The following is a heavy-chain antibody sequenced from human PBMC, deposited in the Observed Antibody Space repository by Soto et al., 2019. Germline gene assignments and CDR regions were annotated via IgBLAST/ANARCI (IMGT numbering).Heavy chain of an antibody. CDR3: ARGGIVVVPAAMRSWNY. V-gene: IGHV4-34*01. J-gene: IGHJ4*02. CDR2: INHSGST. Sequence: QVQLQQWGAGLLKPSETLSLTCAVYGGSFSGYYWSWIRQPPGKGLEWIGEINHSGSTNYNPSLKSRVTISVDTSKHQFSLTLSSVTAADPAVYHWARGGIVVVPAAMRSWNYWGQGPLVTVSS. D-gene: IGHD2-2*01. CDR1: GGSFSGYY.